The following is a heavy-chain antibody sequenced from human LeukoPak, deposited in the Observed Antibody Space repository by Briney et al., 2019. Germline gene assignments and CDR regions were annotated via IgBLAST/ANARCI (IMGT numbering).Heavy chain of an antibody. J-gene: IGHJ4*02. D-gene: IGHD1-26*01. Sequence: PSETLSLTCTVSGGSISSSSYYWGWIRQPPGTGLEWIGSIYYSGSTYYNPSLKSRVTISVDTSKNQFSLKLSSVTAADTAVYYCARQISGSYWASPYYFDYWGQGTLVTVSS. CDR1: GGSISSSSYY. CDR2: IYYSGST. V-gene: IGHV4-39*01. CDR3: ARQISGSYWASPYYFDY.